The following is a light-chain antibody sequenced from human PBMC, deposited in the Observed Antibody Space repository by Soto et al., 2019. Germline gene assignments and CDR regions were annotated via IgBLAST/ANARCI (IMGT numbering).Light chain of an antibody. Sequence: QPALTQPPSGSGSPGQSVAISCTGTSGDVGGYNYVSWYQQHPGKAPKLMIYEVNKRPSGVPDRFSGSKSGNTPSLPVSGLQAEDEADYYCSSYAGSSNVFGCWTKVPVL. J-gene: IGLJ1*01. V-gene: IGLV2-8*01. CDR3: SSYAGSSNV. CDR1: SGDVGGYNY. CDR2: EVN.